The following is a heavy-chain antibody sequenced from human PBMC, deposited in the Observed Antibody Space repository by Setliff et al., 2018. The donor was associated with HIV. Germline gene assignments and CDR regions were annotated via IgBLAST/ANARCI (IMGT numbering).Heavy chain of an antibody. D-gene: IGHD3-22*01. CDR2: INPSGGST. CDR1: GYTFTFYS. Sequence: ASVKVSCKASGYTFTFYSIHWVRQAPGHGLEWMGIINPSGGSTSYSQKFQGRVTMTRDTPTSTVYMELNSLRSEDTAVYYCARARYYDSSGYYFDYYYGMDVWGQGTTVTVSS. V-gene: IGHV1-46*01. J-gene: IGHJ6*02. CDR3: ARARYYDSSGYYFDYYYGMDV.